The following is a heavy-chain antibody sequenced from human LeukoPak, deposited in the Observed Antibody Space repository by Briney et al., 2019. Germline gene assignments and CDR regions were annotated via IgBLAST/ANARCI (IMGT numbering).Heavy chain of an antibody. J-gene: IGHJ4*02. CDR1: GCSITDYY. D-gene: IGHD4-23*01. CDR3: AREDYAGNAGL. Sequence: SETLSLTCNVSGCSITDYYCRWIRQPPGKGLEWIGYIYYSGNTNYNPSFKSRVTMSVDTSKNQFSLKLTSVAAADTAVYYCAREDYAGNAGLWGQGTLVTVSS. V-gene: IGHV4-59*01. CDR2: IYYSGNT.